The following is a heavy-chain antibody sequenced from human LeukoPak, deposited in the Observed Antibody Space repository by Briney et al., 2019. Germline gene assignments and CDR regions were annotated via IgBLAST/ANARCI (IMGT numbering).Heavy chain of an antibody. CDR1: GFILSNNH. CDR3: ARESWGPVGP. CDR2: TYTDTSA. Sequence: GGSLRLSCAASGFILSNNHMSWVRQAPGKGLEWVSLTYTDTSAYYADSVKGRFTISRDNSKNILNLQMNSLRVEDTAVYYCARESWGPVGPWGQGTLVTVSS. D-gene: IGHD7-27*01. J-gene: IGHJ5*02. V-gene: IGHV3-66*02.